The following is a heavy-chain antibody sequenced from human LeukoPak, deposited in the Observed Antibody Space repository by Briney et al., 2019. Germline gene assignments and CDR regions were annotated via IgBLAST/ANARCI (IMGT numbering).Heavy chain of an antibody. J-gene: IGHJ4*02. V-gene: IGHV3-30-3*01. CDR2: ISYDGSNK. Sequence: GGSLRLSCAASGFTFSSYAMHWVRQAPGKGLEWVAVISYDGSNKYYADSVKGRFTISRDNSKNTLYLQMNSLRAEDTAVYYCTTVRVGYDFWSAKRARRGQGTLVTVSS. CDR1: GFTFSSYA. D-gene: IGHD3-3*01. CDR3: TTVRVGYDFWSAKRAR.